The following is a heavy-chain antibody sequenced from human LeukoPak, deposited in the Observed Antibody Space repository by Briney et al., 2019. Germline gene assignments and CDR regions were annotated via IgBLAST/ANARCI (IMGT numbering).Heavy chain of an antibody. Sequence: GGSLRLSCAASGFTFSSYAMHWVRQAPGKGLEWVAVITYDGSNKYYADSVKGRFTISRDNSKNTLYLQMNSLRAEDTAVYYCAREYQAQRITIVRGATGYWGEGALVSASS. CDR2: ITYDGSNK. D-gene: IGHD3-10*01. V-gene: IGHV3-30*04. CDR3: AREYQAQRITIVRGATGY. J-gene: IGHJ4*02. CDR1: GFTFSSYA.